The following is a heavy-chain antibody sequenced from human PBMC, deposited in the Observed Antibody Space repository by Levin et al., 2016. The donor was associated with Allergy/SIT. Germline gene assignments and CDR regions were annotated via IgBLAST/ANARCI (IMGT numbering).Heavy chain of an antibody. J-gene: IGHJ6*02. CDR3: ARREDYYYYGMDV. Sequence: WIRQPPGKGLEWIGEIYHSGSTNYNPSLKSRVTISVDKSKNQFSLKLSSVTAADTAVYYCARREDYYYYGMDVWGQGTTVTVSS. V-gene: IGHV4-4*02. CDR2: IYHSGST. D-gene: IGHD1-26*01.